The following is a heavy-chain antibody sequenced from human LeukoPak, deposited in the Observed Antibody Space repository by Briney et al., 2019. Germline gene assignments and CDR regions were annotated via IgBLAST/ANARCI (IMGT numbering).Heavy chain of an antibody. D-gene: IGHD2-2*01. Sequence: PGGSLRLSCAASGFTFSSYAMSWVRQAPGKGLEWVSAISGGGGSTYYADSVKGRFTISRDNSKNTLYLQMNSLRAEDTAVYYCAKVRAIVVVPAAMDYWGQGTLVTVSS. CDR2: ISGGGGST. V-gene: IGHV3-23*01. CDR1: GFTFSSYA. CDR3: AKVRAIVVVPAAMDY. J-gene: IGHJ4*02.